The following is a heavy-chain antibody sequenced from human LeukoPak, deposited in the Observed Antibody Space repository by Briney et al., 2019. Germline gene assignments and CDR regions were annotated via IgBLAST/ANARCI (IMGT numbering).Heavy chain of an antibody. D-gene: IGHD3-22*01. CDR3: ARAPSEVGGYYPEYFRH. CDR1: GFTFSRYW. CDR2: IKSDGKT. J-gene: IGHJ1*01. Sequence: GGSLRLSCEASGFTFSRYWMHWVRQAPGKGLLWVSRIKSDGKTNYADSVKGRFTISRDTAKNTVSLQMDRLRAEDTGVYYCARAPSEVGGYYPEYFRHWGQGTLVTVSS. V-gene: IGHV3-74*01.